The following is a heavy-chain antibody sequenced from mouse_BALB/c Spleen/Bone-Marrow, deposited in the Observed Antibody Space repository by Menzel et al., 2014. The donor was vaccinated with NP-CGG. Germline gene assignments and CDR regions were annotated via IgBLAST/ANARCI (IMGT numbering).Heavy chain of an antibody. J-gene: IGHJ2*01. D-gene: IGHD1-1*01. CDR2: ISSGSSTI. Sequence: DVKLVESGGGLVQPGGSRKLSCAASGFTFSSFGMHWVRQAPEKGLEWVAYISSGSSTIYYGDTVMGRFTISRDNPENTLFLQMTSLRSEDTATYYCVRSGSSSGYFDYWGQGTTLTVSS. CDR1: GFTFSSFG. CDR3: VRSGSSSGYFDY. V-gene: IGHV5-17*02.